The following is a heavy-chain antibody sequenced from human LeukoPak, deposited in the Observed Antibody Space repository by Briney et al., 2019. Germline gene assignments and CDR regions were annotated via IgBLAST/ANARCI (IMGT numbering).Heavy chain of an antibody. V-gene: IGHV3-48*01. Sequence: GGSLRLSCAASGFTFSSYGMNWILQTPGKGLEWGSHISSSSSTIYYADSVKGRFTISRDNAKNSLSLQMDNLRTEDTAVYYCAKEDGGVAAAWASYRGQGTLVTVSS. J-gene: IGHJ4*02. D-gene: IGHD6-13*01. CDR3: AKEDGGVAAAWASY. CDR1: GFTFSSYG. CDR2: ISSSSSTI.